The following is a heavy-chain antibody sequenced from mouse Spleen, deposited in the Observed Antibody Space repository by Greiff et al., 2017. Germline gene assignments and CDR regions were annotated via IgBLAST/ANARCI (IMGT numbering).Heavy chain of an antibody. CDR1: GFNIKDDY. D-gene: IGHD1-1*01. Sequence: VQLQQSGAELVRPGASVKLSCTASGFNIKDDYMHWVKQRPEQGLEWIGWIDPENGDTEYASKFQGKATITADTSSNTAYLQLSSLTSEDTAVYYCTSLNYGSSYWYFDVWGAGTTVTVSS. CDR3: TSLNYGSSYWYFDV. CDR2: IDPENGDT. J-gene: IGHJ1*01. V-gene: IGHV14-4*01.